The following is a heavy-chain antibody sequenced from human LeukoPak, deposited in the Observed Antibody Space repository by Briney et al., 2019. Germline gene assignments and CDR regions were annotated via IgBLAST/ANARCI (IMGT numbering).Heavy chain of an antibody. CDR3: ARVLVKELDWFDP. J-gene: IGHJ5*02. D-gene: IGHD6-6*01. CDR1: GYTFTGYY. V-gene: IGHV1-2*02. Sequence: ASVTVSCKASGYTFTGYYMHWVRQAPGQGLEWMGWINPNSGGTNYAQKFQGRVTMTRDTSISTAYMELSRLRSDDTAVYYCARVLVKELDWFDPWGQGTLVTVSS. CDR2: INPNSGGT.